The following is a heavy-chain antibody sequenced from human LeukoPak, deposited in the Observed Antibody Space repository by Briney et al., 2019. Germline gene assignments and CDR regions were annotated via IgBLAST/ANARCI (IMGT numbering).Heavy chain of an antibody. V-gene: IGHV1-2*02. Sequence: GASVKVSCKASGYTFTGYYMHWVRQAPGQGLEWMGWINPNSGGTNYAQKFQGRVTMTRDTSISTAYMELSRLRSDDTAVYYCAREIVGATLRRRGAFDIWGQGTMVTVSS. J-gene: IGHJ3*02. CDR1: GYTFTGYY. CDR2: INPNSGGT. D-gene: IGHD1-26*01. CDR3: AREIVGATLRRRGAFDI.